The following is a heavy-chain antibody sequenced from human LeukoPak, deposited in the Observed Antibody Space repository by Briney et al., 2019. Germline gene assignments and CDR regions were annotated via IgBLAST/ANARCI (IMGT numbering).Heavy chain of an antibody. CDR3: ARVGTYGSGSYLSWLDY. V-gene: IGHV4-59*01. D-gene: IGHD3-10*01. Sequence: SETLSLTCTVSGGSIGDYYWSWIRQPPGKGLEWIGYLYYSRNTNYNPSLKSRVTISVDTSKNQSSLKLSSVTAAGTAVYYCARVGTYGSGSYLSWLDYWGQGTLVTVLS. CDR1: GGSIGDYY. J-gene: IGHJ4*02. CDR2: LYYSRNT.